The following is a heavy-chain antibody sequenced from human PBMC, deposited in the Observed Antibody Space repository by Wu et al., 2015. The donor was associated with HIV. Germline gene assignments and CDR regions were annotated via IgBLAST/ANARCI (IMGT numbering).Heavy chain of an antibody. J-gene: IGHJ4*02. Sequence: QVQLVQSGAEVKKPGASVKVSCKASGYTFTSYGISWVRQAPGQGLVWMGRTIPVSGTPYYAQKFQGRVTITADESTRTSHMELSGLTSDDTAIYYCASRYSSYSSGWHFFDYWGQGTLVTVSS. CDR1: GYTFTSYG. CDR2: TIPVSGTP. CDR3: ASRYSSYSSGWHFFDY. V-gene: IGHV1-69*13. D-gene: IGHD6-19*01.